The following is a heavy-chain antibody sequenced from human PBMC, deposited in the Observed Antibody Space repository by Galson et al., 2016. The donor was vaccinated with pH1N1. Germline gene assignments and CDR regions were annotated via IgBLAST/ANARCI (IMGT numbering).Heavy chain of an antibody. CDR1: GYSLTDLS. D-gene: IGHD6-19*01. J-gene: IGHJ4*02. CDR3: AIGIPVAGFPDPELDY. CDR2: FDPEDGEI. Sequence: SVKVSCKVSGYSLTDLSMRWVRQAPGKGLEWMGGFDPEDGEIIYAQKFQGRVTMTEDTSTDTAYMELSSLRSEDTAVYYCAIGIPVAGFPDPELDYWGQGTLVTVSS. V-gene: IGHV1-24*01.